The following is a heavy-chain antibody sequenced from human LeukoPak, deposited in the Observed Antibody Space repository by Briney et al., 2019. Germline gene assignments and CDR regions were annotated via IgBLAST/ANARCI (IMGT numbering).Heavy chain of an antibody. Sequence: GASVKVSCKASGYTFTGYYMHWVRQAPGQGLEWMGWINPHSGSTDHAQKLQGRVTMTRDTSISTAYMELSRLRSDDTAVYYCARDMDSGPDFFDYWGLGTLVTVSS. CDR1: GYTFTGYY. V-gene: IGHV1-2*02. CDR3: ARDMDSGPDFFDY. CDR2: INPHSGST. J-gene: IGHJ4*02. D-gene: IGHD1-26*01.